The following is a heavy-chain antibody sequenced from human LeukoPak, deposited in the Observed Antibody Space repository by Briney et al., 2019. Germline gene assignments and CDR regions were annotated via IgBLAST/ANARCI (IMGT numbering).Heavy chain of an antibody. CDR3: ARDRTAGGTTAQYYYYMDV. J-gene: IGHJ6*03. Sequence: ASVKVSCKASGYTFTGYYMHWVRQAPGQGLEWMGWINPNSGGTNYAQKFQGRVTMTRDTSISTAYMELSRLRSDDTAVYYCARDRTAGGTTAQYYYYMDVWGKGTTVTVSS. V-gene: IGHV1-2*02. CDR2: INPNSGGT. D-gene: IGHD1-7*01. CDR1: GYTFTGYY.